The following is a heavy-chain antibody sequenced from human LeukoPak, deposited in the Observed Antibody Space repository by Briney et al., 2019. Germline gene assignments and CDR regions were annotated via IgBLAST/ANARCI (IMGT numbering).Heavy chain of an antibody. Sequence: GGSLRLSCAASGFTFSSYAMHWVRLAPGKGLEWVAVISYDGSNKYYADSVKGRFTISRDSSKNTLYLQMNSLRAEDTAVYYCARVLATYYYDSSGSPDYWGQGTLVTVSS. CDR2: ISYDGSNK. CDR1: GFTFSSYA. D-gene: IGHD3-22*01. J-gene: IGHJ4*02. V-gene: IGHV3-30*04. CDR3: ARVLATYYYDSSGSPDY.